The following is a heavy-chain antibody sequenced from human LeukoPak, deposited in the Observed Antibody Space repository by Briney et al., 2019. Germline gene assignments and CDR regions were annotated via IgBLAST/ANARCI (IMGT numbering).Heavy chain of an antibody. CDR1: GGSISSSSYY. J-gene: IGHJ6*02. Sequence: SETLSLTCTVSGGSISSSSYYWGWIRQPPGKGLEWIGSIYYSGSTYYNPSLKSRVTISVDTSKNQLSLKLSSVTAADTAVYYCARLAVEGYYYYGMDVWGQGTTVTVSS. V-gene: IGHV4-39*01. CDR3: ARLAVEGYYYYGMDV. CDR2: IYYSGST. D-gene: IGHD2-15*01.